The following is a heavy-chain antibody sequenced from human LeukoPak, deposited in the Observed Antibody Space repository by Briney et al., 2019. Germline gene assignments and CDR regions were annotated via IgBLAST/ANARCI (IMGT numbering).Heavy chain of an antibody. J-gene: IGHJ4*02. V-gene: IGHV4-34*01. CDR1: GGSFSGYY. CDR3: ATAEYSSPPFH. Sequence: PSETLSLTCAVYGGSFSGYYWSWIRQPPGKGLEWIGEINHSGSTNYNPSLKGRVTISVDTSKNQFSLKLSSVTAADTAVYYCATAEYSSPPFHWGQGTLVTVSS. D-gene: IGHD6-6*01. CDR2: INHSGST.